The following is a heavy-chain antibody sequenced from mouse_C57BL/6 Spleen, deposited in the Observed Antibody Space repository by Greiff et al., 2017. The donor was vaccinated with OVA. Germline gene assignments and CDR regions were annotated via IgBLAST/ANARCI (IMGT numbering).Heavy chain of an antibody. D-gene: IGHD3-2*01. CDR2: IYPGDGDT. J-gene: IGHJ3*01. CDR1: GYAFSSSW. V-gene: IGHV1-82*01. Sequence: VQRVESGPELVKPGASVKISCKASGYAFSSSWMNWVKQRPGKGLEWIGRIYPGDGDTNYNGKFKGKATLTADKSSSTAYMQLSSLTSEDSAVYFCARATAPFAYWGQGTLVTVSA. CDR3: ARATAPFAY.